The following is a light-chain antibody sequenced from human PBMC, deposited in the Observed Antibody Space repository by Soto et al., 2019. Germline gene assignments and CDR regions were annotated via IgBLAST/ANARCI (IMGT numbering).Light chain of an antibody. CDR1: QSVSKY. V-gene: IGKV3-20*01. CDR2: GAS. CDR3: QQYRGSPQT. Sequence: EIVLTQSPGTLALSPGEGATLPCRASQSVSKYLAWYQQKPGQAPRLLIYGASSGATGIPDSFSGSGSGTDFTLTISRLEHEDFAVYYCQQYRGSPQTFGQGTKVAIK. J-gene: IGKJ1*01.